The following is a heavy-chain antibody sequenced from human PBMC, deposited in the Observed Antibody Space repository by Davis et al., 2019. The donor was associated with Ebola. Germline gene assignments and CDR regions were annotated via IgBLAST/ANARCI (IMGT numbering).Heavy chain of an antibody. CDR1: GGSFSGYY. J-gene: IGHJ2*01. CDR2: INHSGST. CDR3: ATHPRRGYFDL. V-gene: IGHV4-34*01. Sequence: MPGGSLRLSCVVYGGSFSGYYWSWIRQPPGKGLEWIGEINHSGSTNYNPSLKSRVTISVDTSKNQFSLKLSSVTAADTAVYCCATHPRRGYFDLWGRGTLVTVSS.